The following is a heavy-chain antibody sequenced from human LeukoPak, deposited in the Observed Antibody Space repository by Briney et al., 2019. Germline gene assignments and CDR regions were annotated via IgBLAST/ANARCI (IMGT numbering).Heavy chain of an antibody. CDR3: AKDVYAVGEYYFDY. V-gene: IGHV3-9*01. J-gene: IGHJ4*02. Sequence: GGSLRLSCAASGFTFDDYAMHWVQQAPGKGLEWVSGISWNSGSIGYADSVKGRFTISRDNAKNSLYLQMNSLRAEDTALYYCAKDVYAVGEYYFDYWGQGTLVTVSS. CDR2: ISWNSGSI. D-gene: IGHD3-10*01. CDR1: GFTFDDYA.